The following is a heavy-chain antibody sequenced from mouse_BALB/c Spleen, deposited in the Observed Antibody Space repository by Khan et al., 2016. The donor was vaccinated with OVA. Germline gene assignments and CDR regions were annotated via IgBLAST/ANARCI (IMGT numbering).Heavy chain of an antibody. Sequence: QVQLKESGAELAKPGASVKMSCKASGYTFTTYWMHWVKKRPGKGLEWIGYIDPSTGYIEYNQKFKDKATLTTDKSSTTAYMQLSSLTSEDSAGYYCARRGLYGIFVYWGQGTLVTVSA. V-gene: IGHV1-7*01. CDR2: IDPSTGYI. J-gene: IGHJ3*01. D-gene: IGHD2-1*01. CDR3: ARRGLYGIFVY. CDR1: GYTFTTYW.